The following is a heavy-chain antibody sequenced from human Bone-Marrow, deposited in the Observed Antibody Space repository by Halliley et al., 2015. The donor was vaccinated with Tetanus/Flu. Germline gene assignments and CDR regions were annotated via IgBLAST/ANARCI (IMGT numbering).Heavy chain of an antibody. V-gene: IGHV6-1*01. J-gene: IGHJ4*02. CDR3: ARSVPHFAS. Sequence: GLEWLGRTYYRSKWFNDYAVSVKSRISTNPATSKNQFSLQLNSVPPDDTAVYYCARSVPHFASWGQGTLVTVSS. D-gene: IGHD1-1*01. CDR2: TYYRSKWFN.